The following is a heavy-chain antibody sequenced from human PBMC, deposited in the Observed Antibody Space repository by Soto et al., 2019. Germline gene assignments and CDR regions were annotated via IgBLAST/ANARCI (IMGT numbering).Heavy chain of an antibody. D-gene: IGHD6-6*01. CDR1: GGSINSDAYY. J-gene: IGHJ4*02. CDR2: IYYSGRT. Sequence: QMQLQESGPGLVKPSQTLSLTCTVSGGSINSDAYYWSWICQPPGKGLEWIGHIYYSGRTYYAPSLESRLTISLDMSKNQFSLRLSSVNASDTAVYYCARDRSNSPDYFDYWGQGTLVTVSS. CDR3: ARDRSNSPDYFDY. V-gene: IGHV4-30-4*01.